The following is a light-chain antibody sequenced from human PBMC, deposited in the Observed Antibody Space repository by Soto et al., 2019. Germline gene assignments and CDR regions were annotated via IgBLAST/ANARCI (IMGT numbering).Light chain of an antibody. Sequence: DVQMTQSPSSLYSFVGDRVTITCQASQGIAPYLAWFQQKPGKVPKLLIYATSTLQSGVPSRFSGSGSGTDFTLTINILQPEDVGTYYCQKYNSAPLTFGGVNKVEIK. CDR2: ATS. CDR1: QGIAPY. J-gene: IGKJ4*01. V-gene: IGKV1-27*01. CDR3: QKYNSAPLT.